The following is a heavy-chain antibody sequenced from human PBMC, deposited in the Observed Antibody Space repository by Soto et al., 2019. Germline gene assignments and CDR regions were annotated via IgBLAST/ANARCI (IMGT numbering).Heavy chain of an antibody. V-gene: IGHV3-15*07. CDR3: TTAGYCSGGSCRRVNFQH. J-gene: IGHJ1*01. CDR2: IKSKTDGGTT. D-gene: IGHD2-15*01. Sequence: GGSLRLSCAASGFTFSNAWMNWVRQAPGKGLEWVGRIKSKTDGGTTDYAAPVKGRFTISRDDSKNTLYLQMNSLKTEDTAVYYCTTAGYCSGGSCRRVNFQHWGQGTLVTVSS. CDR1: GFTFSNAW.